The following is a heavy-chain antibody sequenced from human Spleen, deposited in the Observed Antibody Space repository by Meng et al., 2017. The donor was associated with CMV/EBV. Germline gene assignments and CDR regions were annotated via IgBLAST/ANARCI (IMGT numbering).Heavy chain of an antibody. D-gene: IGHD1-26*01. CDR1: GGSISSNSL. Sequence: CAVSGGSISSNSLWTWVRQPPGKGLEWIGEIYHRGNTNYNPSLESRVTISLDKSKNQFSLKLTSVTAADTAIYYCARDPGGEASLDYWGQGTLVTVSS. J-gene: IGHJ4*02. V-gene: IGHV4-4*02. CDR3: ARDPGGEASLDY. CDR2: IYHRGNT.